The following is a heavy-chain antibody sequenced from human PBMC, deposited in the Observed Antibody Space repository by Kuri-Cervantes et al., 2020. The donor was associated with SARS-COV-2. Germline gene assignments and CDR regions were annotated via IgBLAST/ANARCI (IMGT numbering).Heavy chain of an antibody. CDR2: ISGSGGST. J-gene: IGHJ4*02. CDR1: GFTFSSYA. Sequence: GESLKISCAASGFTFSSYAMSWVRQPPGKGLEWVSAISGSGGSTYYADSVKGRFTISRDNSKNTLYLQMNSLRAEDTAVYYCAKEFSGSYWTGNFDYWGQGTLVTVSS. CDR3: AKEFSGSYWTGNFDY. V-gene: IGHV3-23*01. D-gene: IGHD1-26*01.